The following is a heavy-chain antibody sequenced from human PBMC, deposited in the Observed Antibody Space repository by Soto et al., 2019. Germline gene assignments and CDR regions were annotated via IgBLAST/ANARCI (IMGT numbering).Heavy chain of an antibody. CDR3: AKDIEATTDAFDI. V-gene: IGHV3-9*01. CDR2: ISWNSGSI. J-gene: IGHJ3*02. Sequence: SLRLSCAASGFTFDDYAMHWVRQAPGKGLEWVSGISWNSGSIGYADSVKDRFTISRDNAKNSLYLQMNSLRAEDTALYYCAKDIEATTDAFDIWGQGTMVTVSS. D-gene: IGHD5-12*01. CDR1: GFTFDDYA.